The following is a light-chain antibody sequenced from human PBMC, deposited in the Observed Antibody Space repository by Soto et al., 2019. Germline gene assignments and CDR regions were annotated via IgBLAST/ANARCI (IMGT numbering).Light chain of an antibody. CDR3: SSHTSYSARV. J-gene: IGLJ1*01. CDR1: SSDVGGYNY. CDR2: EVS. Sequence: QCVLTQAASGYGSPGQWIAISCTGTSSDVGGYNYVSWYQQHPGKAPKLMIHEVSNRPTGISDRFSGSKPGNTASLTISGLQADDEADYYCSSHTSYSARVFGTGTKVTVL. V-gene: IGLV2-14*01.